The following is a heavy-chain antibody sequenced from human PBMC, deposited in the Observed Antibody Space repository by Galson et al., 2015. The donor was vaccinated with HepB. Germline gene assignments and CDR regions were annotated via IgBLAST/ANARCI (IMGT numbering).Heavy chain of an antibody. Sequence: SLRLSCAASGFTFSSYAMSWVRQAPGKGLEWVSAISGSGSSTYYADSVKGRFTISRDNSKNTLYLQMNSLRAEDTAIYYCANGWVREFDYWGQGTLVTVSS. J-gene: IGHJ4*02. CDR1: GFTFSSYA. D-gene: IGHD3-10*01. V-gene: IGHV3-23*01. CDR2: ISGSGSST. CDR3: ANGWVREFDY.